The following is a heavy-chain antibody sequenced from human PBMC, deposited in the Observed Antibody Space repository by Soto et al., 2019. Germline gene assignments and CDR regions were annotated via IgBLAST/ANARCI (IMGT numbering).Heavy chain of an antibody. Sequence: QVQLQESGPGLVKPSQTLSLTCTVSGGSISSGDYYWSWIRQPPGKGLEWIGYIYYSGSTYYNPSLKSRVSIAVDTSKNQFSLKLSSVTAADTAFYYCAREPRAFGGGAVWGQGTMVTVSS. CDR1: GGSISSGDYY. CDR3: AREPRAFGGGAV. J-gene: IGHJ3*01. CDR2: IYYSGST. V-gene: IGHV4-30-4*01. D-gene: IGHD3-16*01.